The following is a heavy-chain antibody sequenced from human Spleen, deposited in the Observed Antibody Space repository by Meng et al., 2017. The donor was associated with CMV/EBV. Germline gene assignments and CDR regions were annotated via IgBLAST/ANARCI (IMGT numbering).Heavy chain of an antibody. V-gene: IGHV3-23*01. Sequence: GESLKISCAASGFTFSSYWMSWVRQAPGKGLEWVSAISGSGGSTYYADSVKGRFTISRDNSKNTLYLQMNSLRAEDTAVYYCARGVDSGSYSGGDYWGQGTLVTVSS. J-gene: IGHJ4*02. CDR1: GFTFSSYW. D-gene: IGHD1-26*01. CDR2: ISGSGGST. CDR3: ARGVDSGSYSGGDY.